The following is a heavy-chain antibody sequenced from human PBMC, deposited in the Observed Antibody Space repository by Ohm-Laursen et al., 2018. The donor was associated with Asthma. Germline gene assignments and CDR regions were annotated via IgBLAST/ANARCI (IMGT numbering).Heavy chain of an antibody. CDR2: VSANSGKT. V-gene: IGHV3-23*01. Sequence: LSLTCAASGFTFSSYAMHWVRQAPGKGLEWVAGVSANSGKTRYADSVKGRFTISRDNPKNILYLQMNSLRADDTAVYFCAKDVFAGPNVVVVTAADCWGQGTLVTVSS. J-gene: IGHJ4*02. D-gene: IGHD2-21*02. CDR1: GFTFSSYA. CDR3: AKDVFAGPNVVVVTAADC.